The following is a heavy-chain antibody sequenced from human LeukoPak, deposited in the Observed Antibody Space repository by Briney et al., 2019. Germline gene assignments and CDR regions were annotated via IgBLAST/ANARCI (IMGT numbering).Heavy chain of an antibody. Sequence: GGSLRLSCAASGFTFSSYIMNWVRQALWKGVEWISYITTSGDAIYYADSVQGRFTISRDSAKNSLYLQMNSLTDEDTALYYCVRDKDWGFDYWGQGTLVTVSS. D-gene: IGHD7-27*01. V-gene: IGHV3-48*02. CDR3: VRDKDWGFDY. J-gene: IGHJ4*02. CDR2: ITTSGDAI. CDR1: GFTFSSYI.